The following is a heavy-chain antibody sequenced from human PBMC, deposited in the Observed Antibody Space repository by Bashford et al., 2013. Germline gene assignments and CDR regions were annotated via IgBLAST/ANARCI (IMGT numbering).Heavy chain of an antibody. CDR1: GFIFSRYG. CDR3: ARELGEHQLFVDY. Sequence: GSLRLSCAASGFIFSRYGMHWVRQAPGKGLEWVAVIRYDGSETYYADSVKGRFTISRDNSKNTLYLQMNSLRAEDTAVYYCARELGEHQLFVDYWGQGTLVTVSS. J-gene: IGHJ4*02. D-gene: IGHD6-13*01. CDR2: IRYDGSET. V-gene: IGHV3-33*01.